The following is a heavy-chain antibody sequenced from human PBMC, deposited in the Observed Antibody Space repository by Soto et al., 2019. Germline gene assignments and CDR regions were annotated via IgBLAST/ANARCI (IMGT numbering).Heavy chain of an antibody. CDR2: IFYSGNT. Sequence: QVQLQESGPGLVKPSETLSLTCTVSGGAISSYYWSWIRQPPGKGLEWIGYIFYSGNTNHNPSLKSRVTISVDTSRNQFSLKLSSVTAADTAVYYCARERAYYDILTGQQNTYYYYYMDVWGKGTTVTVSS. J-gene: IGHJ6*03. V-gene: IGHV4-59*01. D-gene: IGHD3-9*01. CDR1: GGAISSYY. CDR3: ARERAYYDILTGQQNTYYYYYMDV.